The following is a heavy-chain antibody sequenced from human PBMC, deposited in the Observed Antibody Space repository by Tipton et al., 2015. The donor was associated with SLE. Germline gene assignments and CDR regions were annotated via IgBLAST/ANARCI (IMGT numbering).Heavy chain of an antibody. D-gene: IGHD1-1*01. J-gene: IGHJ4*02. CDR3: ARAQTGTTYLFDY. Sequence: TLSLTCTVSGGSISSYYWSWVRQPPGKGLEWIGYIYYSGSTNYNPSLKSRVTISVDTSKNQFSLKLSSVTAADTAVYYCARAQTGTTYLFDYWGQGTLVTVSS. CDR1: GGSISSYY. CDR2: IYYSGST. V-gene: IGHV4-59*01.